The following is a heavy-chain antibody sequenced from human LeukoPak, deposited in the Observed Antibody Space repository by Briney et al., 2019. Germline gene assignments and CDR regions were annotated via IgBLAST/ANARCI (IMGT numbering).Heavy chain of an antibody. CDR3: AKGGLRYFDWLLSP. Sequence: PGGSLRLSCAASGFTFDDYAMHWVRQAPGKGLEWVSGISWNSGSIGYADSVKGRFTISRDNAKNSLYLQMNSLRAEDMALYYCAKGGLRYFDWLLSPWGQGTLVTVSS. D-gene: IGHD3-9*01. CDR2: ISWNSGSI. V-gene: IGHV3-9*03. CDR1: GFTFDDYA. J-gene: IGHJ5*02.